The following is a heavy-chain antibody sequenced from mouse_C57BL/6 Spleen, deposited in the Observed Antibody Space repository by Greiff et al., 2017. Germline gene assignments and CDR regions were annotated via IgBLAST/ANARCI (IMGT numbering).Heavy chain of an antibody. CDR2: IYPGSGST. D-gene: IGHD1-1*01. J-gene: IGHJ4*01. CDR1: GYTFTSYW. V-gene: IGHV1-55*01. Sequence: VQLQQSGAELVKPGASVKMSCKASGYTFTSYWITWVKQRPGQGLEWIGDIYPGSGSTNYNEKFKSKATLTVDTSSSTAYMQLSSLTSEDSAVYYCAREINYYGSSPMDYWGQGTSVTVSS. CDR3: AREINYYGSSPMDY.